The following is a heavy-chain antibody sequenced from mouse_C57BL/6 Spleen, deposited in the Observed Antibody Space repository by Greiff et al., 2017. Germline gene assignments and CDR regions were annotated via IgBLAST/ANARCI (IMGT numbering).Heavy chain of an antibody. CDR3: ARYGNYYGEDD. CDR1: GYAFSSYW. Sequence: QVQLQQSGAELVKPGASVKISCKASGYAFSSYWMNWVKQRPGKGLEWIGQIYPGDGDTNYNGKFKGKATLTADKSSSTAYMQLSSLTSEDAAVYFCARYGNYYGEDDWGKGTTLTVSS. CDR2: IYPGDGDT. J-gene: IGHJ2*01. D-gene: IGHD1-1*01. V-gene: IGHV1-80*01.